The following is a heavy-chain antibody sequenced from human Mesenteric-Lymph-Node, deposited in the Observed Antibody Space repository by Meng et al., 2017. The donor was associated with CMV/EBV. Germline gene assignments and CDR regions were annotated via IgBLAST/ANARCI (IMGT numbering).Heavy chain of an antibody. CDR2: ISSRGNTM. CDR1: GFTFSDHY. V-gene: IGHV3-11*01. Sequence: GESLKISCAASGFTFSDHYMSWIRQAPGKGLEWVSFISSRGNTMYYADYVKGRFTISRDNAKNSLYLQMNSLRAEDTAFYYCAKEKYSSGWYFVFSDSWGQGTPVTVSS. CDR3: AKEKYSSGWYFVFSDS. D-gene: IGHD6-19*01. J-gene: IGHJ4*02.